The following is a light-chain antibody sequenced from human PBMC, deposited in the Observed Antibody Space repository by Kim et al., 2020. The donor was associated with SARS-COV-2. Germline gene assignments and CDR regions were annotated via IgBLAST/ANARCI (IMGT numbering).Light chain of an antibody. J-gene: IGLJ1*01. V-gene: IGLV2-14*01. Sequence: QSALTQPASVSGSPGQSITISCSGTSSDIGAYDYVSWFQQYPGKAPKLLSYDVSKRPSGISNRFSGSKSGNTASLTISGLQTEDEADYYCSSFTTSTTFVFGTGTKVTVL. CDR1: SSDIGAYDY. CDR2: DVS. CDR3: SSFTTSTTFV.